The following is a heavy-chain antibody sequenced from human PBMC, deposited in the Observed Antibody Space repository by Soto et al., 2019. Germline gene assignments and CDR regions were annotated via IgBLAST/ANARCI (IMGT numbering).Heavy chain of an antibody. D-gene: IGHD3-22*01. J-gene: IGHJ4*02. Sequence: PGESLKISCKGSGYSFTSYWIGWVRQMPGKGLEWMGIIYPGDSDTRYSLSFQGQVTISADKSISTAYLQWSSLRASDTAMYYCARQIYDSDTGPNFQYYFESWGQGTPVTVSS. V-gene: IGHV5-51*01. CDR3: ARQIYDSDTGPNFQYYFES. CDR2: IYPGDSDT. CDR1: GYSFTSYW.